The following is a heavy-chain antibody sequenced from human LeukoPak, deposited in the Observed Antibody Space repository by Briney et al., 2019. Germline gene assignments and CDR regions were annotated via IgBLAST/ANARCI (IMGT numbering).Heavy chain of an antibody. CDR1: GYTFTSYY. J-gene: IGHJ4*02. CDR3: STEKSRDGYNFLDY. D-gene: IGHD5-24*01. CDR2: INPSDGST. V-gene: IGHV1-46*03. Sequence: EASVKVSCKASGYTFTSYYLHWVRQAPEQGLQWMAIINPSDGSTTYAQKFQGRVTMTRDTSTSTVYMELSSLRSDDTAVYYCSTEKSRDGYNFLDYWGQGTLVTVSS.